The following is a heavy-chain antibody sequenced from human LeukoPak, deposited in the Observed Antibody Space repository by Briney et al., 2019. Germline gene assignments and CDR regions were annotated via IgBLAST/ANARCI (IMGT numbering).Heavy chain of an antibody. V-gene: IGHV3-21*01. Sequence: GGSLRLSCAASGFTFSSYSMNWVRQAPGKGLEWVSSISSSSSYIYYADSVKGRFTISRDNAKNSLYPQMNSLRAEDTAVYYCARVRSSGWYPAFDYWGQGTLVTVSS. J-gene: IGHJ4*02. CDR2: ISSSSSYI. CDR3: ARVRSSGWYPAFDY. D-gene: IGHD6-19*01. CDR1: GFTFSSYS.